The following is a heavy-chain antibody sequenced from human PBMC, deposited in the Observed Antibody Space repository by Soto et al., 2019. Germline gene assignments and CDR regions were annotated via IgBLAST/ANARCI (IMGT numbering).Heavy chain of an antibody. Sequence: QVQLQESGPGLVKPSQTLSLTCTVSGGSISSGGYYWSWIRQHPGKGLAWIGYIYYSGSTYYNPSLKSRVTISVDTSKNQFSLRLSSVTAADTAVYYCAREGRFLEWLKGGWFDPWGQGTLVTVSS. CDR3: AREGRFLEWLKGGWFDP. CDR2: IYYSGST. D-gene: IGHD3-3*01. V-gene: IGHV4-31*03. J-gene: IGHJ5*02. CDR1: GGSISSGGYY.